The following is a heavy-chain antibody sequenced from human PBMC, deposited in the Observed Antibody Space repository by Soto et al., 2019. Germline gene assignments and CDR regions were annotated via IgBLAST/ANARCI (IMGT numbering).Heavy chain of an antibody. V-gene: IGHV3-23*01. CDR3: AKNQGVELVPLATVDWFDP. CDR1: GFIFENFG. Sequence: GGSLRLSCAASGFIFENFGMSWVRQAPGKGLEWISSISGSGFKKYYADSVKGRFTISRDNSKSTVYLELNNLSAEDTAVYHCAKNQGVELVPLATVDWFDPWGQGSVVTAPQ. CDR2: ISGSGFKK. J-gene: IGHJ5*02. D-gene: IGHD1-26*01.